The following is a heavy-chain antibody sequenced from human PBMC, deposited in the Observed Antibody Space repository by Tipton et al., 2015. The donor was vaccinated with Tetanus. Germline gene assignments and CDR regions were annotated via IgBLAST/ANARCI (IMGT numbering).Heavy chain of an antibody. Sequence: QSGAEVKKPGASVKVSCKASGYTFTGYHLHWVRQAPGQGLEWMGWVNPKNGVTDSAQKLQGRVALTRDTSINTAYMELSRLGSGDTAVYYCAFGLAVAGSDALDFWGQGTMVTVSS. D-gene: IGHD6-19*01. CDR3: AFGLAVAGSDALDF. CDR1: GYTFTGYH. V-gene: IGHV1-2*02. J-gene: IGHJ3*01. CDR2: VNPKNGVT.